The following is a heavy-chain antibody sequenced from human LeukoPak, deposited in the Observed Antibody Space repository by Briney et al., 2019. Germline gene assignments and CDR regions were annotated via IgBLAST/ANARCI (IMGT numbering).Heavy chain of an antibody. CDR2: FDPEDGET. Sequence: SVKVSCKVSGYTLTELSMHWVRQAPGKGLEWMGGFDPEDGETIYTQKFQGRVTMTEDTSTDTAYMELSSLRSEDTAVYYCATARDCSSSSCYIRGFDYWGQGTLVTVSS. D-gene: IGHD2-2*02. CDR3: ATARDCSSSSCYIRGFDY. V-gene: IGHV1-24*01. J-gene: IGHJ4*02. CDR1: GYTLTELS.